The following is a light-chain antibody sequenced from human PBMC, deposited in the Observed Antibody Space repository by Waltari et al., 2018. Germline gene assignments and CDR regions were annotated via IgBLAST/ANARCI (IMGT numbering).Light chain of an antibody. CDR2: EVS. Sequence: QSALTQPPSVSGSPRQSNTISCSGPDSDVGAYHFVPWYQQHPGKAPHLIIYEVSNRPSGISNRFSASKSGNTASLTISGLQAEDEADYYCSSYTTSSAPGVFGTGTRVTVL. J-gene: IGLJ1*01. CDR3: SSYTTSSAPGV. CDR1: DSDVGAYHF. V-gene: IGLV2-14*01.